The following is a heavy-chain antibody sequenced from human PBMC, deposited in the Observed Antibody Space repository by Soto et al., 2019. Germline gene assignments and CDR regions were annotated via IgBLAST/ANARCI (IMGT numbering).Heavy chain of an antibody. Sequence: QVQLQESGPGLVKPSETLSLTCTVSGGSVSSGSYYWSWIRQPPGKGLEWSGYIYYSGSTNYNPSLKSRVTISVDTSKNQFSLKLSSVTAADTAVYYCARWIDAFDIWGQGTMVTVSS. V-gene: IGHV4-61*01. D-gene: IGHD2-2*03. CDR3: ARWIDAFDI. CDR1: GGSVSSGSYY. CDR2: IYYSGST. J-gene: IGHJ3*02.